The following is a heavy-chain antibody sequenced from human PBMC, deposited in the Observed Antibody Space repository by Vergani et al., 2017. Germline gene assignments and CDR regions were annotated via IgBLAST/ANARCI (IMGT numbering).Heavy chain of an antibody. Sequence: EVQLVQSGAEVKKPGESLRISCKGSGYSFTSYWISWVRQMPGKGLEWMGRIDPSDYSTNYSPSFQGHVNISADKSISNASLQWSCLKASDTAMYYCAIHTGDTTADAFDIWGQGTMVTVSS. CDR1: GYSFTSYW. CDR2: IDPSDYST. J-gene: IGHJ3*02. CDR3: AIHTGDTTADAFDI. V-gene: IGHV5-10-1*03. D-gene: IGHD2-21*02.